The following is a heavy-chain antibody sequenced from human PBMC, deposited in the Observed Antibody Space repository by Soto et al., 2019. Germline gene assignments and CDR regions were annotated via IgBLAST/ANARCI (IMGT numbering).Heavy chain of an antibody. CDR3: ARRERAAGTDWWFDP. Sequence: SETLSLTCTVSGGSISSSSFHWGWIRQPPGKGLEWIGSIYYSGSTYYSPSLKSRVTISIDTSKNQFSLKLSSVTAADTVFYYCARRERAAGTDWWFDPGGQGTLVTISS. CDR2: IYYSGST. J-gene: IGHJ5*02. CDR1: GGSISSSSFH. V-gene: IGHV4-39*01. D-gene: IGHD6-13*01.